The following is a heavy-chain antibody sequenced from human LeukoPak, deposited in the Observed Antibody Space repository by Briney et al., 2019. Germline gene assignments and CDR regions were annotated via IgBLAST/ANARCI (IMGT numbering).Heavy chain of an antibody. CDR3: VIEIFYGFDI. CDR2: ISYDGSNK. V-gene: IGHV3-30-3*01. Sequence: PGGSLSLSCAGSGFTFSSYAMHWVRQAPGKGLEWVAVISYDGSNKDYADSVRGRFTISRDNSKNTLFLQMNSLRAEDTAVYYCVIEIFYGFDIWCQGTMVTVSS. CDR1: GFTFSSYA. J-gene: IGHJ3*02.